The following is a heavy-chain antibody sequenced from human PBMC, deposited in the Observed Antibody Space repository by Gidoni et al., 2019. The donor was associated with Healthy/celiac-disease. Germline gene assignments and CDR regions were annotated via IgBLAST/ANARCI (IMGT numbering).Heavy chain of an antibody. D-gene: IGHD6-13*01. CDR1: GCTFSSYT. Sequence: QVQLVQSGAAVKKPGSSVKVSCKASGCTFSSYTISWVRQAPGQGLEWMGRIIPILGIANDAQKFQGRVTITADKSTSTADMELSSLRSKDTAVYYCARDVSSSWTDPLFDHWGQGTLVTVSS. CDR2: IIPILGIA. CDR3: ARDVSSSWTDPLFDH. V-gene: IGHV1-69*08. J-gene: IGHJ5*02.